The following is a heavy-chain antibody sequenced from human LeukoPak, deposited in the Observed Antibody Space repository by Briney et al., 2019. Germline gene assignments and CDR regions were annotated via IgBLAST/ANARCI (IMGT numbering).Heavy chain of an antibody. CDR1: GFTVSNIY. V-gene: IGHV3-23*01. CDR3: AKRVRDGYNTPIDY. CDR2: MSGSDGQT. D-gene: IGHD5-24*01. Sequence: GGSLRLSCAASGFTVSNIYMSWVRQAPGKGLEWVSGMSGSDGQTHYADSVKGRFTISRDNSKNTVYLEMNSLRAEDTALYYCAKRVRDGYNTPIDYWGQGTLVTVPS. J-gene: IGHJ4*02.